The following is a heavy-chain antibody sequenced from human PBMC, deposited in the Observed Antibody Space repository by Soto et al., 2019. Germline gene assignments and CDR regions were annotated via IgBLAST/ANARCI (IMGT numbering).Heavy chain of an antibody. CDR3: AGDQRDCYGSSGDR. D-gene: IGHD3-22*01. CDR2: IKQDESEK. Sequence: GGSLRLSCAASGFTFSSYWMSWVRQAPGKGLEWVANIKQDESEKYYVNSVKERFTISRVNAKNSLYLQMNSLRAEDTAVYYCAGDQRDCYGSSGDRWGQGTLVTVSS. J-gene: IGHJ4*02. V-gene: IGHV3-7*01. CDR1: GFTFSSYW.